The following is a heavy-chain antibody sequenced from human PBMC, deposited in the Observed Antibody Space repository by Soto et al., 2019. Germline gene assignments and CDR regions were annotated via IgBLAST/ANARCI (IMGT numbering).Heavy chain of an antibody. CDR1: VGTFSSST. CDR2: IIPILGIA. CDR3: ARGGWFGPFDY. J-gene: IGHJ4*02. Sequence: QVQLVQSWAEVNKPGSSVKVSCQASVGTFSSSTISWVRQAPGQGLEWMGRIIPILGIAHYAHKFQGRVTLTADKSTSTAYMELSSLRSEDTAVYYCARGGWFGPFDYWGQGTLVTVSS. D-gene: IGHD3-10*01. V-gene: IGHV1-69*02.